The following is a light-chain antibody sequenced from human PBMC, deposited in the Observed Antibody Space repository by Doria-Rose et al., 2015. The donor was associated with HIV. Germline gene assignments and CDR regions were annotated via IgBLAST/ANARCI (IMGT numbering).Light chain of an antibody. Sequence: DIVMTQTPGTLSLSPGERATLSCRASHSFSSTYLAWYQQKPGQAPSLLIYGGSTRATGIPYRFSASGSGTDFTLTINRLEPEDFALYYCHQYGTSWTFGQGTKVEI. CDR3: HQYGTSWT. J-gene: IGKJ1*01. CDR2: GGS. V-gene: IGKV3-20*01. CDR1: HSFSSTY.